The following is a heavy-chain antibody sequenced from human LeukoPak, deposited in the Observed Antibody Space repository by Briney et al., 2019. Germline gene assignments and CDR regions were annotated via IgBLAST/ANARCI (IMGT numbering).Heavy chain of an antibody. Sequence: SETLSLTCTVSGGSVTSSSYYWGWIRQPPGKGLEWIGSIYYSGSTYYNPSLKSRVTISVDTSKNQFSPRLNSVTGADTAVYYCASNYLSNSWYYFDYWGQGTLVTVSS. CDR2: IYYSGST. D-gene: IGHD6-13*01. V-gene: IGHV4-39*07. CDR1: GGSVTSSSYY. J-gene: IGHJ4*02. CDR3: ASNYLSNSWYYFDY.